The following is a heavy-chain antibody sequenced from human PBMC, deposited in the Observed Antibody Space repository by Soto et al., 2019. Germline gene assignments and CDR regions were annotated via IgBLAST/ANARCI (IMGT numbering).Heavy chain of an antibody. J-gene: IGHJ4*02. CDR2: IIPIFGTV. Sequence: QVQLVQSGAEVKKPGSSVKVSCKASGGTFSSYAISWVRQAPGQGLEWMGGIIPIFGTVNYAQKFQGSVTITADESTSTAYMELSSLRSEDTAVYYCARDRGPYYYDSSGYPGASRLGYWGQGTLVTVSS. CDR1: GGTFSSYA. V-gene: IGHV1-69*01. D-gene: IGHD3-22*01. CDR3: ARDRGPYYYDSSGYPGASRLGY.